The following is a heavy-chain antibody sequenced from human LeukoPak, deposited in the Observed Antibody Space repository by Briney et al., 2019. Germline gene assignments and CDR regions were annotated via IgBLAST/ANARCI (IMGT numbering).Heavy chain of an antibody. J-gene: IGHJ4*02. D-gene: IGHD4-17*01. CDR3: ARAREAVTIDY. V-gene: IGHV4-34*01. CDR1: GFTFSDYA. CDR2: INHSGST. Sequence: PEGSLRLSCAASGFTFSDYALGWVRQPPGKGLEWIGEINHSGSTNYNPSLKSRVIISVDTSKNQFSLKLSSVIAADTAVYYCARAREAVTIDYWGQGTLVTVSS.